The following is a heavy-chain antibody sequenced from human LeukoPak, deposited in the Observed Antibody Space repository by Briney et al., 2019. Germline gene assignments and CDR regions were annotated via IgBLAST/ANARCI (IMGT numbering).Heavy chain of an antibody. J-gene: IGHJ6*03. Sequence: GGSRRLSCAASGSTFINYGMHWVRQSPGKGRGWVAFIRFEVTNKFYANSGKGRFTISTHNYHTTVSLQVNNLRPEAKDIYYCAKASLSDASGNYYYMDVWGKGTTVTVSS. V-gene: IGHV3-30*02. CDR2: IRFEVTNK. D-gene: IGHD3-3*01. CDR3: AKASLSDASGNYYYMDV. CDR1: GSTFINYG.